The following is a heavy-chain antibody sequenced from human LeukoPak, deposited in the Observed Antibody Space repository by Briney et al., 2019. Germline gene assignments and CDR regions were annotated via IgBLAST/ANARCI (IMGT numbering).Heavy chain of an antibody. V-gene: IGHV4-39*07. D-gene: IGHD4-17*01. Sequence: SGTLSLTCTVSGGSISSSSYYWGWIRQPPGKGLEWIGTIYYSGSTYYNPSLKSRVTISVDTSKNQFSLKLSSVTAADTAVYYCARDLLSWDYGDPGYWGQGTLVTVSS. J-gene: IGHJ4*02. CDR3: ARDLLSWDYGDPGY. CDR1: GGSISSSSYY. CDR2: IYYSGST.